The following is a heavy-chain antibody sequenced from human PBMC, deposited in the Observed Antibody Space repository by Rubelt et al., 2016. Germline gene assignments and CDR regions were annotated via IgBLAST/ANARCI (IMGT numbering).Heavy chain of an antibody. V-gene: IGHV3-53*04. CDR2: IYSGGTT. CDR1: GLTVSSNF. Sequence: ECGGGLIQPGGSLRLSCAASGLTVSSNFMSWVRQAPGKGLEWVSVIYSGGTTFYADSVKGRFTISRHNSKNTLYLQMNSLRAEDTAVYYCARDRYPGLTDYWGQGTLVTVSS. J-gene: IGHJ4*02. CDR3: ARDRYPGLTDY. D-gene: IGHD3-16*02.